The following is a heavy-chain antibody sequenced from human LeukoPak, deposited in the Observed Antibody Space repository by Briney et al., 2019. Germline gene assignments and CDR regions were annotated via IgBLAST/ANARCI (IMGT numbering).Heavy chain of an antibody. Sequence: PGGSLRLSCPAFGFTFSSYWMGWVRQAPGKGLEWVANRNEDGNKKYYVDSVKGRFTISRDNTKNSLYLQMNSLRVEDTAVYYCVRGCTSTSCYDYWGQGTLVTVSS. CDR1: GFTFSSYW. D-gene: IGHD2-2*01. CDR2: RNEDGNKK. CDR3: VRGCTSTSCYDY. V-gene: IGHV3-7*01. J-gene: IGHJ4*02.